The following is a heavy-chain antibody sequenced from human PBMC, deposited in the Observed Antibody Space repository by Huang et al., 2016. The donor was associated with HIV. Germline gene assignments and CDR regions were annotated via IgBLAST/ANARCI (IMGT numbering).Heavy chain of an antibody. CDR1: GNTFTRYA. J-gene: IGHJ4*02. Sequence: QVQLVQSGSELRKPGASVKVSCQASGNTFTRYAMNWVRQAPGQGLEWMGLSNANPVNPTYAQAFTGRFVLSLDTAVSKAYLKISSLEAEDTAGYYCARDYYDSRGYDIHAVVDYWGQGTLVTVSS. CDR3: ARDYYDSRGYDIHAVVDY. CDR2: SNANPVNP. D-gene: IGHD3-22*01. V-gene: IGHV7-4-1*02.